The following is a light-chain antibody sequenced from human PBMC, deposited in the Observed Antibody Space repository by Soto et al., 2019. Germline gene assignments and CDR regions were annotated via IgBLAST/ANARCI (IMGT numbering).Light chain of an antibody. Sequence: EIVLMQSPGTLSLSPGERATLSCRASQNMTRTYIAWYQKKPGQAPRLLIYAASIRAPGIPDKFSGTGSGTDYSLTIDRLEPEDSAVYYCHQYDNAPQTFGQGTKVEIK. V-gene: IGKV3-20*01. CDR2: AAS. J-gene: IGKJ2*01. CDR1: QNMTRTY. CDR3: HQYDNAPQT.